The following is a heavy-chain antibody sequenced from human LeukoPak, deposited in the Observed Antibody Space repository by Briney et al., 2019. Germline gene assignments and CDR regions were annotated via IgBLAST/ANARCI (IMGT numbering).Heavy chain of an antibody. V-gene: IGHV5-51*01. Sequence: GESLKISCKGSGYSFSNYWIGWVRQMPGKGLEWMGIIYPGDSETTYSPSFQGQVTISADKSINTAYLQWSSLKASDTAMYHCARRHTYDRGAFDIWGQGTMVTVSA. CDR1: GYSFSNYW. CDR2: IYPGDSET. D-gene: IGHD5-12*01. CDR3: ARRHTYDRGAFDI. J-gene: IGHJ3*02.